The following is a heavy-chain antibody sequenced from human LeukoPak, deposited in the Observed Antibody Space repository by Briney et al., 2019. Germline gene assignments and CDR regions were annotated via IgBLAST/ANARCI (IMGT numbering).Heavy chain of an antibody. D-gene: IGHD3-22*01. CDR1: GDSISSGGCY. CDR2: IYHSGST. Sequence: PSETLSLTCTVSGDSISSGGCYWSWIRQPPGKSLEWIGYIYHSGSTYYNPSLKSRVTISVDRSKNQFSLKLSSVTAADTAVYYCARGGHYYDSSGYSYYFDYWGQGTLVTVSS. CDR3: ARGGHYYDSSGYSYYFDY. V-gene: IGHV4-30-2*01. J-gene: IGHJ4*02.